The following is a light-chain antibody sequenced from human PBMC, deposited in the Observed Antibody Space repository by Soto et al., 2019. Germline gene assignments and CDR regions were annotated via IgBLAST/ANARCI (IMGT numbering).Light chain of an antibody. CDR3: QQRSNWPLT. CDR1: QSVGNY. Sequence: ETVLTQSPATLSLSPVERATLSCRASQSVGNYLAWYQQKLGQAPRLLIYDASTRATGIPSRFSGSGSGADFTLTITSLEPEDFAVYYCQQRSNWPLTFGGGTRVQIK. J-gene: IGKJ4*01. CDR2: DAS. V-gene: IGKV3-11*01.